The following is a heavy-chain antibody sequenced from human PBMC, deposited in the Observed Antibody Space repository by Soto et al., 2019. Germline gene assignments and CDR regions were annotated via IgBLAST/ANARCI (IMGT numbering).Heavy chain of an antibody. CDR3: ARANTIFGVVIMWDY. CDR2: ISSSSSYI. V-gene: IGHV3-21*01. D-gene: IGHD3-3*01. Sequence: EVPLVESGGGLVKPGGSLRLSCAASGFTFSSYSMNWVRQAPGKGLEWVSSISSSSSYIYYADSVKGRFTISRDNAKNSLYLQMNSLRAEDTAVYYCARANTIFGVVIMWDYWGQGTLVTVSS. J-gene: IGHJ4*02. CDR1: GFTFSSYS.